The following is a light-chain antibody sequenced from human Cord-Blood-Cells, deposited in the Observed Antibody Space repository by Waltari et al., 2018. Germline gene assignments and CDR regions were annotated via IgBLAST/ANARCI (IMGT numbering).Light chain of an antibody. CDR3: QQSYSTPRT. J-gene: IGKJ2*01. CDR2: AAS. CDR1: KSIISY. V-gene: IGKV1-39*01. Sequence: DIQMTQSPSSLSASVGDRVTITCRASKSIISYLNWYQQKPGKAPKLLIYAASSLQSGVPSRFSGSGSGTDFTLTISSLQPEDFATYYCQQSYSTPRTFGQRTKLEIK.